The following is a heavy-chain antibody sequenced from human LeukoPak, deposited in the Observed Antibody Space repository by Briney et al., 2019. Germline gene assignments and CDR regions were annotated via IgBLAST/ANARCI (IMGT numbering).Heavy chain of an antibody. J-gene: IGHJ4*02. Sequence: ASVKVSCKVSGYTLTELSMHWVRQAPGKGLEWMGGFDPEDGETIYAQKFQGRVTMTEDTSTDTAYMELSSLRSENTAVYYCATYHPSRGYSYGFPYFDYWGQGTLVTVSS. CDR1: GYTLTELS. CDR2: FDPEDGET. D-gene: IGHD5-18*01. V-gene: IGHV1-24*01. CDR3: ATYHPSRGYSYGFPYFDY.